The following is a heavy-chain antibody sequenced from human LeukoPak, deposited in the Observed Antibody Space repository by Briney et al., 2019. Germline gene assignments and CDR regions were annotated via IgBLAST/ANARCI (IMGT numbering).Heavy chain of an antibody. CDR3: AKEEWELPFDY. J-gene: IGHJ4*02. CDR2: INQDGSVK. V-gene: IGHV3-7*01. D-gene: IGHD1-26*01. Sequence: GGSLRLSCAASGFTFSSGWMSWVRQAPGKGLEWVANINQDGSVKYYVDSVKGRFTISRDNAKNSLYLQMNSLRAEDTAVYYCAKEEWELPFDYWGQGTLVTVSS. CDR1: GFTFSSGW.